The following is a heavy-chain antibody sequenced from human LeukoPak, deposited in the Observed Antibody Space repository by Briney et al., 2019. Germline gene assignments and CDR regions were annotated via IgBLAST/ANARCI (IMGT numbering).Heavy chain of an antibody. V-gene: IGHV3-23*01. D-gene: IGHD5-12*01. J-gene: IGHJ4*02. CDR3: TKDGLRGYDFDY. CDR2: ISNLGGST. CDR1: GFTFSDFA. Sequence: GGPLRLSCAASGFTFSDFAMSWVRLAPGQGLKWVSTISNLGGSTNFADSVRGRFTISRDNSKNTLYLQMNRLRAEDTALYYCTKDGLRGYDFDYWGQGALVTVSS.